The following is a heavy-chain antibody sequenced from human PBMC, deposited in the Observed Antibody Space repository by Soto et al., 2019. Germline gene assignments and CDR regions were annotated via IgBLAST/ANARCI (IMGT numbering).Heavy chain of an antibody. D-gene: IGHD3-16*01. V-gene: IGHV1-18*01. CDR1: GYTFTSYG. Sequence: ASVKVSCKASGYTFTSYGISWVRQAPGQGLEWMGWISAYNGNTNYAQKLQGRVTMTTDTSTSTAYMELRSLRSDDTAVYYCARDMRAYDYVTLDIDYWGQGTLVTSPQ. CDR2: ISAYNGNT. J-gene: IGHJ4*02. CDR3: ARDMRAYDYVTLDIDY.